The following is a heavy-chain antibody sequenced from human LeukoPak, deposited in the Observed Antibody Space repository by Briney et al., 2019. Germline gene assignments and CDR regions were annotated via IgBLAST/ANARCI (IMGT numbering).Heavy chain of an antibody. J-gene: IGHJ4*02. CDR3: ARDRKPGYCSSASCPPPFFDF. CDR1: GGTFSSYA. CDR2: INPNGGGT. D-gene: IGHD2-2*01. V-gene: IGHV1-46*01. Sequence: ASVKVSCKASGGTFSSYAISWVRQAPGQGLEWMGLINPNGGGTSYAQGFQGRVTMTREMSPSTVYMELISLRSEDTAVYFCARDRKPGYCSSASCPPPFFDFWGQGTLVTVSS.